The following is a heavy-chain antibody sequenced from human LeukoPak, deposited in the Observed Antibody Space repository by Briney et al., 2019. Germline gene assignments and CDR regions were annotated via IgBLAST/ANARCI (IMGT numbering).Heavy chain of an antibody. V-gene: IGHV4-38-2*01. CDR2: IYHSGST. CDR3: ARNPHWMVRGVIT. CDR1: GYSISSGYY. J-gene: IGHJ5*02. D-gene: IGHD3-10*01. Sequence: SETLSLTCAVSGYSISSGYYWGWIRQPPGKGLGWIGSIYHSGSTYYNPSLKSRVTISVDTSNNQFSLKLSSVTAADTAVYYCARNPHWMVRGVITWGQGTLVTVSS.